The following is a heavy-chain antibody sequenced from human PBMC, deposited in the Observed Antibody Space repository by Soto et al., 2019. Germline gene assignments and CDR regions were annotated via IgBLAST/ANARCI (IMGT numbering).Heavy chain of an antibody. J-gene: IGHJ4*02. CDR1: GFTFTSSA. D-gene: IGHD2-15*01. CDR2: IGVGSGNR. V-gene: IGHV1-58*01. CDR3: SDWRAGGPVNLDH. Sequence: ASVKVSCKASGFTFTSSAVQWVRQARGQRLEWIGWIGVGSGNRHYAQKFQERVTISRDVSRNTVYLQMGSLRVEDTAIYFCSDWRAGGPVNLDHWGPGTVVTVSS.